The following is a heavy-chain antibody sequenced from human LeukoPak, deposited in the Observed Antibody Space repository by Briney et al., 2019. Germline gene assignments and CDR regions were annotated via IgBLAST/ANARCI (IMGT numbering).Heavy chain of an antibody. CDR2: INHSGST. Sequence: SETLSLTCAVYGGSFSGYYWSLIRQPPGKGLEWIGEINHSGSTNYNPSLKSRVTISVDTSKNQFSLKLSSVTAADTAVYYCARGGGYSAPEAIWGQGTMVTVSS. CDR1: GGSFSGYY. J-gene: IGHJ3*02. V-gene: IGHV4-34*01. CDR3: ARGGGYSAPEAI. D-gene: IGHD5-12*01.